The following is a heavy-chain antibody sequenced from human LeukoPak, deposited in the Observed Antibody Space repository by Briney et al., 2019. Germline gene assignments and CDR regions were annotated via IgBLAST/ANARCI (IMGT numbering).Heavy chain of an antibody. V-gene: IGHV3-7*01. CDR3: ARDSEKWELLREPQSWYFDL. CDR1: GFIFSGSA. D-gene: IGHD1-26*01. Sequence: PGGSLRLSCAASGFIFSGSAMHWVRQASGKGLEWVANIKQDGSEKYYVDSVKGRFTISRDNAKNSLYLQMNSLRAEDTAVYYCARDSEKWELLREPQSWYFDLWGRGTLVTVSS. J-gene: IGHJ2*01. CDR2: IKQDGSEK.